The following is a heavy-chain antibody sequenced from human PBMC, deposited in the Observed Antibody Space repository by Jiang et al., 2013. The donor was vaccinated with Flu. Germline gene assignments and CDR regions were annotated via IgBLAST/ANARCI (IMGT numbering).Heavy chain of an antibody. Sequence: KPTQTLTLTCTFSGFSLSTSGVGVGWIRQPPGKALEWLALIYWNDDKRYSPSLKSRLTITKDTSKNQVVLTMTNMDPVDTATYYCAQTRAYDDFFYYYGMDVWGQGTTVTVSS. CDR1: GFSLSTSGVG. J-gene: IGHJ6*02. D-gene: IGHD3-3*01. CDR3: AQTRAYDDFFYYYGMDV. CDR2: IYWNDDK. V-gene: IGHV2-5*01.